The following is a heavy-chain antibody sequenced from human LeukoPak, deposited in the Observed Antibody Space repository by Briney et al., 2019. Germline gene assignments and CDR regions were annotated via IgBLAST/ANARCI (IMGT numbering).Heavy chain of an antibody. V-gene: IGHV4-39*07. J-gene: IGHJ4*02. CDR1: GGSISSSHYY. Sequence: SETLSLTCTVSGGSISSSHYYWGWIRQPPGKGLEWIASIYYTGYTHYNPSLKSRVTMSVDTSKNQFSLKLSSVTAAETAVYYCARDLFDSSYYYNLDSWGQGTLVNVSS. D-gene: IGHD3-22*01. CDR2: IYYTGYT. CDR3: ARDLFDSSYYYNLDS.